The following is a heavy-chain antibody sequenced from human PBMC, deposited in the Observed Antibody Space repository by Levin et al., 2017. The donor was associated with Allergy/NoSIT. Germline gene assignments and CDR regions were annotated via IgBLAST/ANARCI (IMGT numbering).Heavy chain of an antibody. Sequence: ASVKVSCKTSGYTFTNYAITWVRQAPGQGLAWMGWVSPYNGDSRFAQNLQGRLTMTTDTSTSTAYMELRTLKYDDTAVYYCARLRLGELSEAFDSWGQGTMVTVSS. CDR1: GYTFTNYA. J-gene: IGHJ3*02. D-gene: IGHD3-16*02. V-gene: IGHV1-18*01. CDR2: VSPYNGDS. CDR3: ARLRLGELSEAFDS.